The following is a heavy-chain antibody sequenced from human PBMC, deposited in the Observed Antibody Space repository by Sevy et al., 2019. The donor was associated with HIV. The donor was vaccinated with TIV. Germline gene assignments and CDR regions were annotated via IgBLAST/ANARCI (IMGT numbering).Heavy chain of an antibody. J-gene: IGHJ5*02. Sequence: GGSLRFSFAASGFPFISSWMPWVRKVPGRGLVWVSLFKSDGSGTGYADSVKGRFTISRDNAKNTLYLQMNSLRAEDTAVYYCARDRSGSYHVSDNWFDPWGQGTLVTVSS. CDR2: FKSDGSGT. CDR1: GFPFISSW. V-gene: IGHV3-74*01. D-gene: IGHD1-26*01. CDR3: ARDRSGSYHVSDNWFDP.